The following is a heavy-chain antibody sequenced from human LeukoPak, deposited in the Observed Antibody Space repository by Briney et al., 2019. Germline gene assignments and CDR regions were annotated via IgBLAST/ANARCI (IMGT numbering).Heavy chain of an antibody. CDR2: AYYRSKWYI. D-gene: IGHD3-10*01. Sequence: PSQTLSLTCAISGDSVSGNTAIWNWIRQSPSRGLEWLGRAYYRSKWYIDYAESVKGRIAITPDTSKNRFSLQLNSVTPEDTAVYYCARGAVRGGTNFDYWSQGTLVTVSS. J-gene: IGHJ4*02. CDR3: ARGAVRGGTNFDY. CDR1: GDSVSGNTAI. V-gene: IGHV6-1*01.